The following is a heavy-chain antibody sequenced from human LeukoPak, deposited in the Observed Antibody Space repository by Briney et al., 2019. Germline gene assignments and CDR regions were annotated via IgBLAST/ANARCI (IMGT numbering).Heavy chain of an antibody. J-gene: IGHJ4*02. V-gene: IGHV3-73*01. D-gene: IGHD3-22*01. Sequence: PGGSLRLSCAAPGFTFSGSAMHWVRQASGKGLEWVGRIRSKANSYATAYAASVKGRFTISRDDSKNTAYLQMNSLKTEDTAVYYCTRQSYYDSSGWRVIDYWGQGTLVTVSS. CDR3: TRQSYYDSSGWRVIDY. CDR2: IRSKANSYAT. CDR1: GFTFSGSA.